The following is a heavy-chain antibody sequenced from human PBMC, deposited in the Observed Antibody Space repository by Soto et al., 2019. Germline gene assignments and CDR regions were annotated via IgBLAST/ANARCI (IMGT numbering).Heavy chain of an antibody. V-gene: IGHV3-9*01. J-gene: IGHJ4*02. CDR2: INWNGDTI. CDR3: AMYSSNDLYSPFEY. Sequence: EVQLVESGGGLVQPGGSLRLSCAASGFTFDDYAMHWVRQAPGKGLEWVSGINWNGDTIGYADSVKGRFTVSRDNAKGSLLLRISSLRDEATAVYFCAMYSSNDLYSPFEYWAQGTPVTFSS. D-gene: IGHD6-19*01. CDR1: GFTFDDYA.